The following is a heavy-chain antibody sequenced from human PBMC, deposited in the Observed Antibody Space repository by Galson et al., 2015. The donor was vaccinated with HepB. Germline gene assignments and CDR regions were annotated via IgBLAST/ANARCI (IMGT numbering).Heavy chain of an antibody. CDR2: INAGNGNT. J-gene: IGHJ6*02. CDR1: GYTFTSYA. D-gene: IGHD3-10*01. Sequence: SVKVSCKASGYTFTSYAMHWVRQAPGQRLEWMGWINAGNGNTKYSQKFQGRVTITRDTSASTAYMELSSLRSEDTAVYYCARGLVGFGEHYGMDVWGQGTTVTVSS. V-gene: IGHV1-3*01. CDR3: ARGLVGFGEHYGMDV.